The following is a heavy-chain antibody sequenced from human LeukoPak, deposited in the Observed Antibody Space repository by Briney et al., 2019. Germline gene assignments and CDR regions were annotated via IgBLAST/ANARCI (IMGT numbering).Heavy chain of an antibody. V-gene: IGHV4-31*03. D-gene: IGHD2-2*02. J-gene: IGHJ5*02. Sequence: PSETLSLTCTVSGGSISSGGYYWSWVRQHPGKGLEWIGYIYYSGSTYYNPSLKSRVTISVDTSKNQFSLKLSSVTAADTAVYYCARRNTVWFDPWGQGTLVTVSS. CDR1: GGSISSGGYY. CDR3: ARRNTVWFDP. CDR2: IYYSGST.